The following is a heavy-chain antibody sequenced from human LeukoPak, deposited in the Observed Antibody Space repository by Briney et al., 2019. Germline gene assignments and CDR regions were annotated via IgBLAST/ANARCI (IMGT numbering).Heavy chain of an antibody. D-gene: IGHD3-10*01. Sequence: SETLSLTCAVYGGSFSGYYWSWLRQPPGKGLEWIGEIHHSGSTNYNPSLKSRVTISVDTSKNQSSLKLSSVTAADTAVYYCARDSVVRGATFDYWGQGTLVTVSS. J-gene: IGHJ4*02. CDR1: GGSFSGYY. CDR3: ARDSVVRGATFDY. V-gene: IGHV4-34*01. CDR2: IHHSGST.